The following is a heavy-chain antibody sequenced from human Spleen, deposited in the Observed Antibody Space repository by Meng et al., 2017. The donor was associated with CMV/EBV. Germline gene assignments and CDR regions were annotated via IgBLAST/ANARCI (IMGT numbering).Heavy chain of an antibody. CDR3: ARDRVVAVGSLVYFDF. J-gene: IGHJ4*02. CDR1: GGTFSSYT. CDR2: IIPMRGRV. D-gene: IGHD2-15*01. Sequence: SVKVSCKASGGTFSSYTISWVRQAPGQGLEWMGGIIPMRGRVNYAQKFQGRVTITADKATSTMHLEMRSLRSDDTAMYYCARDRVVAVGSLVYFDFWGQGTLVTVSS. V-gene: IGHV1-69*10.